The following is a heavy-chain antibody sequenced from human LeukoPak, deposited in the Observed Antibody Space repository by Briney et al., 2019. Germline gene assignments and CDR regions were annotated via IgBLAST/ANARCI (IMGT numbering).Heavy chain of an antibody. Sequence: GGSLRLSCAASGFPFSTYAMSGVRQAPGKGLEWVSAVSSGASSTYYADSMRGRFTISRDNSKNTLYLQMNSLSADDTAVYYCAKDARGSEGFWGQGTLVTVSS. CDR1: GFPFSTYA. V-gene: IGHV3-23*01. D-gene: IGHD3-10*01. J-gene: IGHJ4*02. CDR2: VSSGASST. CDR3: AKDARGSEGF.